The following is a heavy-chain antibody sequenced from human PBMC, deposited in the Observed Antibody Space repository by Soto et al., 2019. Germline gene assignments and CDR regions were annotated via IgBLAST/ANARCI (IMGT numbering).Heavy chain of an antibody. D-gene: IGHD3-16*01. CDR1: GFSFSDYY. CDR2: ISPKSNYR. V-gene: IGHV3-11*05. J-gene: IGHJ4*02. Sequence: QIQLVESGGGLVKSGGSLRLSCAASGFSFSDYYMTWIRQAPGKGLEWLSYISPKSNYREYADSVKGRHTISRDNAKKLLSLQINSLRADDTGVYYCVRGGGGGHFDSWGQGTLVTVSS. CDR3: VRGGGGGHFDS.